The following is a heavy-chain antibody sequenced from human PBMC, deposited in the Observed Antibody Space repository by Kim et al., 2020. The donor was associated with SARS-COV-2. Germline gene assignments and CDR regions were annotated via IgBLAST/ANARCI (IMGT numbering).Heavy chain of an antibody. D-gene: IGHD2-21*01. J-gene: IGHJ4*02. Sequence: ASVKVSCKASGYTFTSYGVHWVRQAPGQRLEWIGWINAGNGNTKYSQKFQGRVTITRDTSASTAYMELSSLRSEDTAVYYCATDKTPLAYCGGDCKTPLDYWGQGTLVTVSS. CDR1: GYTFTSYG. CDR3: ATDKTPLAYCGGDCKTPLDY. CDR2: INAGNGNT. V-gene: IGHV1-3*01.